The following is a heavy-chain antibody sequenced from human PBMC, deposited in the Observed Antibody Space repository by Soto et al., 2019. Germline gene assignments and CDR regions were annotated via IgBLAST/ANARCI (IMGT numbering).Heavy chain of an antibody. D-gene: IGHD2-15*01. J-gene: IGHJ2*01. Sequence: EVQLVESGGGLVQPGGFQRISCAASGFTFSSYSMNWVRQAPGKGLEWVSYITSSSSTIYYADSVKGRFTISRDNAKTSLYLQMNSLRDEDTAVYYCARDGGLQFDLWGRGTLVTVSS. CDR1: GFTFSSYS. CDR3: ARDGGLQFDL. CDR2: ITSSSSTI. V-gene: IGHV3-48*02.